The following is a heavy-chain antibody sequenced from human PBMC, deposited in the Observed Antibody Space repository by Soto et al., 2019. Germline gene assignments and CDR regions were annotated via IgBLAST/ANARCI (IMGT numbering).Heavy chain of an antibody. J-gene: IGHJ4*02. CDR1: GGTFSSYT. V-gene: IGHV1-69*08. D-gene: IGHD6-6*01. Sequence: QVQLGQSGAEVKKPGSSVKVSCKASGGTFSSYTISWLRQAPGQGLEWMGRIIPILGIANYAQKFQGRVTITADKSTSTAYMELSSLRSEDTAVYYCAREGQLVPQFDYWGQGTLVTVSS. CDR2: IIPILGIA. CDR3: AREGQLVPQFDY.